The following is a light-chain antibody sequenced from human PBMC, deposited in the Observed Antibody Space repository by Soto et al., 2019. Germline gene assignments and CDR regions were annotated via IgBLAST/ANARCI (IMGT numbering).Light chain of an antibody. CDR3: MQALQTPIT. CDR1: QSLLHSNAYNY. CDR2: LGS. Sequence: DIVMTQSPLSLPVTPGEPASISCRSSQSLLHSNAYNYLDWYVQKPGQSPQLLIYLGSNRASGVPDRFSGSGSGTDFTLKISRVEAEDVGVYYCMQALQTPITFGQGTRLEIK. J-gene: IGKJ5*01. V-gene: IGKV2-28*01.